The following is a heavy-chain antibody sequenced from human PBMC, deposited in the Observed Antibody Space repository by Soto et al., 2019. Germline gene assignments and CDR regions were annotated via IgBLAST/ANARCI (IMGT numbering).Heavy chain of an antibody. CDR2: IKEDGSVS. J-gene: IGHJ3*01. D-gene: IGHD3-10*01. Sequence: GGSLRLSCVGSGFTFSSHWMSWVRQAPGKGLEWVARIKEDGSVSYYVDSVKGRFTISRGNAKNSLFLQMNSLRDEDTAVYYCARDGMATTRGTFDLWGRGTMVTVSS. CDR3: ARDGMATTRGTFDL. CDR1: GFTFSSHW. V-gene: IGHV3-7*03.